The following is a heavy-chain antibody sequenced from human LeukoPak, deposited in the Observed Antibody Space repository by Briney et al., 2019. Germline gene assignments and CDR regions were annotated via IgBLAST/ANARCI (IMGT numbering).Heavy chain of an antibody. Sequence: GGSLRLSCAASGFTFSHYSMNWVRQAPGKGLEWVSYISSSSTIIYYADSVKGRFTISRDNAKNSLYLQMNSLRDEDTAVYYCARWFTSGRGFFDYWGQGILVTVSS. V-gene: IGHV3-48*02. CDR1: GFTFSHYS. CDR2: ISSSSTII. J-gene: IGHJ4*02. D-gene: IGHD6-19*01. CDR3: ARWFTSGRGFFDY.